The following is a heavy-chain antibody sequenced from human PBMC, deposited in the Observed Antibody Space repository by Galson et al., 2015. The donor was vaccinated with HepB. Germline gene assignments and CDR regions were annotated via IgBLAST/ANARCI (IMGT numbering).Heavy chain of an antibody. CDR1: GYTFTSYA. J-gene: IGHJ6*02. CDR2: INAGNGNT. D-gene: IGHD3-22*01. V-gene: IGHV1-3*01. CDR3: ARDINYYDSSGYYPGYYYYGMDV. Sequence: SVKVSCKASGYTFTSYAMHWVRQAPGQRLEWMGWINAGNGNTKYSQKFQGRVTITRDTSASTAYMELSSLRSEDTAVSYCARDINYYDSSGYYPGYYYYGMDVWGQGTTVTVSS.